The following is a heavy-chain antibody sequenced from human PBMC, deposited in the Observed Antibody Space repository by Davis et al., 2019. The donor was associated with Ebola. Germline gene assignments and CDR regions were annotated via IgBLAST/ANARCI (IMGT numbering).Heavy chain of an antibody. CDR3: ARDTWELLQFDY. CDR1: GDSMSSYY. Sequence: SETLSLTCTVSGDSMSSYYWSWIRQPPGKGLEWIGYIYYSGSTNYNPSLKSRVTISVDTSKNQFSLKLSSVTAADTAVYYCARDTWELLQFDYWGQGTLVTVSS. CDR2: IYYSGST. D-gene: IGHD1-26*01. V-gene: IGHV4-59*01. J-gene: IGHJ4*02.